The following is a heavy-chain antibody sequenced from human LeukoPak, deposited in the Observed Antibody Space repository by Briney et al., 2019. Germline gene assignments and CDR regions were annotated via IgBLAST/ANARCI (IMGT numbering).Heavy chain of an antibody. CDR2: IYTSECT. CDR1: GGSLRRGSYY. Sequence: SETLSLTCPLSGGSLRRGSYYWRWLRQPAGKGLEWIGRIYTSECTNYNPSLKRRVTISVDTSNNQFSLKLSAVTAADTAVYDCARVTRCSGGSCYSYYFDYWGQGTLVTVSS. CDR3: ARVTRCSGGSCYSYYFDY. V-gene: IGHV4-61*02. J-gene: IGHJ4*02. D-gene: IGHD2-15*01.